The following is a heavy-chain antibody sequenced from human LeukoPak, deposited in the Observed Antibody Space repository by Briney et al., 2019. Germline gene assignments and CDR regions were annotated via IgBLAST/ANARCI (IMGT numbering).Heavy chain of an antibody. CDR2: IYYSGST. J-gene: IGHJ5*02. CDR3: ARRPRAGWFDP. CDR1: GGSVSSSSYY. Sequence: SETLSLTCTVSGGSVSSSSYYWGWIRQPPGKGLEWIGSIYYSGSTYYNPSLKSRVTISVDTSKNQFSLKLRSVTAADTAVYYCARRPRAGWFDPWGQGTLVTVSS. V-gene: IGHV4-39*01.